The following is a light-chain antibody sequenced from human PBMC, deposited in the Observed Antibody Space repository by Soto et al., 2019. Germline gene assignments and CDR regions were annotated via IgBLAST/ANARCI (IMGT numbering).Light chain of an antibody. CDR2: DAS. CDR3: QHRYSWPLT. V-gene: IGKV3-11*01. CDR1: QSVSIY. Sequence: EIVLTQSPATLSLSPGERATLSCRASQSVSIYLAWYQHRPGQAPRLLIYDASNRATGIPTRFSGSGSGTDFTITISSLEPEDFAVYYCQHRYSWPLTFGGGTRVEIK. J-gene: IGKJ4*01.